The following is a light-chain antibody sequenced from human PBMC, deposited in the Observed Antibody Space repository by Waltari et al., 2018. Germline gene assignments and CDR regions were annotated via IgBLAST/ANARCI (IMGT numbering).Light chain of an antibody. V-gene: IGLV4-69*01. CDR1: SGHSSNV. CDR3: QTGGHGTWV. J-gene: IGLJ3*02. Sequence: QLVVTQSPSASASLGASVKLTCTLSSGHSSNVIAWLQQHPERGPRYLMKVNSDGSHSRGAEIPDRFSGSSSGAERYPTISNLQSEDEADYYCQTGGHGTWVFGGGTKLTVL. CDR2: VNSDGSH.